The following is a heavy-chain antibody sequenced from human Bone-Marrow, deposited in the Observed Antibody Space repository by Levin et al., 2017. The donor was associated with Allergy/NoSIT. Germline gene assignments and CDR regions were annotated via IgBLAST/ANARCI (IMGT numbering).Heavy chain of an antibody. D-gene: IGHD3-9*01. V-gene: IGHV4-34*01. CDR1: GGSFSGYY. CDR3: ARGPGGITIFCLVPRGAFDI. CDR2: INHSGST. J-gene: IGHJ3*02. Sequence: SETLSLTCAVYGGSFSGYYWSWIRQPPGKGREWIGEINHSGSTNYNPSLKSRVTISVDTSKNQFSLKLSSVAAADTAVYYCARGPGGITIFCLVPRGAFDIWGQGTMVTVSS.